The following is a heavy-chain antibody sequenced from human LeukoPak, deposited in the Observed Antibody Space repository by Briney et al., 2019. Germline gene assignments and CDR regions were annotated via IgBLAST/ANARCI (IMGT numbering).Heavy chain of an antibody. Sequence: GGSLRLSCAASGFTFDDYGMSWVRQAPGKGLVWVSRIKSDGSSTSYADSVKGRFTISRDNTKNTLYLQMNSLRAEDTAMYYCARRGAATDAFDIWGQGTMVTVSS. V-gene: IGHV3-74*01. CDR1: GFTFDDYG. D-gene: IGHD1-26*01. CDR3: ARRGAATDAFDI. CDR2: IKSDGSST. J-gene: IGHJ3*02.